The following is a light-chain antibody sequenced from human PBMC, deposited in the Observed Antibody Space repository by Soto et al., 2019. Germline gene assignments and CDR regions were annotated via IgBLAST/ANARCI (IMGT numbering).Light chain of an antibody. CDR1: QSVSSTH. J-gene: IGKJ2*01. Sequence: EIVLTQSPGTLSLSPGERATLSCGARQSVSSTHLAWYQQIPGQAPRLLIYGTSNRATGIPDRFSGSGSGTDFILNISRLDPEDLAVYYCQQYGDSSYTFGPGTTVEIK. CDR3: QQYGDSSYT. CDR2: GTS. V-gene: IGKV3-20*01.